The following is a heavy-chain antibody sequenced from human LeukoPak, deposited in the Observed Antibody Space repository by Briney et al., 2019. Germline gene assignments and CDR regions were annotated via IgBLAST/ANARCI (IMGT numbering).Heavy chain of an antibody. V-gene: IGHV1-69*05. D-gene: IGHD6-25*01. CDR2: IIPIFGTA. Sequence: EASVKVSCNASGGTFSSYAISWVRQAPGQGLEWMGRIIPIFGTANYAQKFQGRVTITTDESTSTAYMELSSLRSEDTAVYYCARDRGSYSSAPFDYWGQGTLVTVSS. CDR3: ARDRGSYSSAPFDY. CDR1: GGTFSSYA. J-gene: IGHJ4*02.